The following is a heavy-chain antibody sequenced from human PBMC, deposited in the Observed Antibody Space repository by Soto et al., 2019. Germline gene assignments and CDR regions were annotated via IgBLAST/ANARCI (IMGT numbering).Heavy chain of an antibody. CDR2: IYYSGST. CDR3: ARWGRITMIVGYDY. J-gene: IGHJ4*02. Sequence: QVQLQESGPGLVKPSQTLSLTRTVSGGSISSGDYYWSWIRQPPGKGLEWIGYIYYSGSTYYNPSLKSRVTISVDTSKNQFSLKLSSVTAADTAMYYCARWGRITMIVGYDYWGQGTLVTVSS. CDR1: GGSISSGDYY. V-gene: IGHV4-30-4*01. D-gene: IGHD3-22*01.